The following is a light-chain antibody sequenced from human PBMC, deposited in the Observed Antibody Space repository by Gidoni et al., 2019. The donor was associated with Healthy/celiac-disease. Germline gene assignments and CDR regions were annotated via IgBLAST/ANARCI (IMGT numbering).Light chain of an antibody. CDR3: QQYGSSRT. Sequence: EIVLTQSPGPLSLSPGESATLSCRASQSVSSSYLAGYQQKPGQAPRLLIYSASSRATGIPDRFSGSGSGTDFTLTISRLEPEDFAVYYCQQYGSSRTFGQGTKVEIK. V-gene: IGKV3-20*01. CDR1: QSVSSSY. CDR2: SAS. J-gene: IGKJ1*01.